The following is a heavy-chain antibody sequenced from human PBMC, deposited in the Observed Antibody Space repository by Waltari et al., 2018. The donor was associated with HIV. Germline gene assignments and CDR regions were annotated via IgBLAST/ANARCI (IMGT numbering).Heavy chain of an antibody. CDR2: IRGGGET. V-gene: IGHV3-23*01. J-gene: IGHJ3*01. CDR1: GLIFTDFA. Sequence: QLLESGGGLVEPGGSLRLPCAASGLIFTDFAMDWVRQAPGKGLEWVSAIRGGGETFYADSVKGRFTISRDNSKNTLYLQMNSLRADDAAVYYCVKDSGRAADVFDLWGQGTMVTVSS. CDR3: VKDSGRAADVFDL. D-gene: IGHD3-10*01.